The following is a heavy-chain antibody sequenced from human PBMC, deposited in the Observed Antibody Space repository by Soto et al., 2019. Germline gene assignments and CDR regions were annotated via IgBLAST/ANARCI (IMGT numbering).Heavy chain of an antibody. D-gene: IGHD6-19*01. Sequence: PGGSLRLSCAASGFTFDDYGMSWVRQAPGKGLEWVSGINWNGGSTGYADSVKGRFTISRDNAKNTLYLQMNSLRAEDTAVYYCAKSVQAVAGQFDYWGQGTLVTVSS. J-gene: IGHJ4*02. V-gene: IGHV3-20*04. CDR1: GFTFDDYG. CDR3: AKSVQAVAGQFDY. CDR2: INWNGGST.